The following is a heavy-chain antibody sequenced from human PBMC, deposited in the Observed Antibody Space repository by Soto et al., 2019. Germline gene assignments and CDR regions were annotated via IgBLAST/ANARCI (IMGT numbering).Heavy chain of an antibody. D-gene: IGHD1-20*01. CDR3: ASSITQMLTD. V-gene: IGHV3-72*01. CDR1: GFSVSDHF. J-gene: IGHJ4*02. CDR2: ITNRATGDTT. Sequence: EVQLVESGGGLVQSGGSLRLSCTASGFSVSDHFMDWVRQTPGKGLEWLGQITNRATGDTTFYAASVKGRFTVSKDESRKSIYLQMNSLKTEDTAVYYCASSITQMLTDWGQGTRVAVAS.